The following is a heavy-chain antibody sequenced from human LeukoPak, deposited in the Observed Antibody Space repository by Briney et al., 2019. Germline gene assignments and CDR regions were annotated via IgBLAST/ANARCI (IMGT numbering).Heavy chain of an antibody. CDR2: INPNSGGT. CDR1: GYTFTGYY. J-gene: IGHJ5*02. Sequence: GASVKVSCKASGYTFTGYYMHWVRQAPGQGLEWMGWINPNSGGTNYAQKFQGRVTMTRDTSISTAYMELSRLRSDDTAVYYCARERWVPYCSSTSCYTPPEYNWFDPWGQGTLVTVSS. D-gene: IGHD2-2*02. V-gene: IGHV1-2*02. CDR3: ARERWVPYCSSTSCYTPPEYNWFDP.